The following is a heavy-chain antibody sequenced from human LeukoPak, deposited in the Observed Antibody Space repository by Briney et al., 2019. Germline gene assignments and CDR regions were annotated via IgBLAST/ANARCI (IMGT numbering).Heavy chain of an antibody. CDR3: ASQISSSSADWFDP. V-gene: IGHV4-31*03. CDR1: GGSISSGGYY. CDR2: IYYSGST. D-gene: IGHD6-6*01. J-gene: IGHJ5*02. Sequence: PSETLSLTCTVSGGSISSGGYYWSWIRQHPGKGLEWIGYIYYSGSTYYNPSLKSRVTISVDTSKNQFSLKLNSVTAADTAVYYCASQISSSSADWFDPWGQGTLVTVSS.